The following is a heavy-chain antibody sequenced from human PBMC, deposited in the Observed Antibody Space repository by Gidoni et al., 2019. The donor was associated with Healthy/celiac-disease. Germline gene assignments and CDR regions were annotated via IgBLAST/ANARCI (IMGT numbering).Heavy chain of an antibody. CDR3: ARDLRRGGMDV. Sequence: APGKGLEWVSVIYSGGSTYYADSVKGRFTISRHNSKNTLYLQMNSLRAEDTAVYYCARDLRRGGMDVWGQGTTVTVSS. D-gene: IGHD3-10*01. J-gene: IGHJ6*02. V-gene: IGHV3-53*04. CDR2: IYSGGST.